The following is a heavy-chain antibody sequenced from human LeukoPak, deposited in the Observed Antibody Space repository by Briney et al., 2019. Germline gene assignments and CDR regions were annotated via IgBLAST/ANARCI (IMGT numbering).Heavy chain of an antibody. J-gene: IGHJ6*04. V-gene: IGHV3-30-3*01. CDR3: AKDSVASIAARRGLGDV. D-gene: IGHD6-6*01. CDR2: MSTDGNTK. CDR1: GSIFTNYP. Sequence: GGSLRLSCAASGSIFTNYPIHWVRQTPDKGLECVALMSTDGNTKYYADSVRGRFTVSRDNSKNTVYLQMNSLRVEDTAVYYCAKDSVASIAARRGLGDVWGKGTTVTVSS.